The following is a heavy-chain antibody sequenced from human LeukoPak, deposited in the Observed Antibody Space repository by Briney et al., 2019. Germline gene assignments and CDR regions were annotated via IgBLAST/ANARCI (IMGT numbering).Heavy chain of an antibody. CDR2: IYTSGSY. CDR1: GGSISSNY. CDR3: ATEGDSTAELAY. Sequence: SETLSLTCTVSGGSISSNYWTWIRQPAGKGLEWIGRIYTSGSYNYRPTLNSRVNISGDTSRNQVSLRVRSETAVDTAVYYCATEGDSTAELAYWGQGTLVTVSS. D-gene: IGHD2/OR15-2a*01. J-gene: IGHJ4*02. V-gene: IGHV4-4*07.